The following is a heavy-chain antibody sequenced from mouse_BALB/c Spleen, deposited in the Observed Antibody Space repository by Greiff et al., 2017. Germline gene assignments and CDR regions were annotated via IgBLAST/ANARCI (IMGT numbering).Heavy chain of an antibody. V-gene: IGHV2-2*02. CDR3: AKLGVNWLYFDY. CDR2: IWSGGST. CDR1: GFSLTSYG. D-gene: IGHD4-1*01. Sequence: QVQLQQSGPGLVQPSQSLSITCTVSGFSLTSYGVHWVRQSPGKGLEWLGVIWSGGSTDYNAAFISRLSISKDNSKSQVFFKMNSLQANDTAIYYCAKLGVNWLYFDYWGQGTTLTVSS. J-gene: IGHJ2*01.